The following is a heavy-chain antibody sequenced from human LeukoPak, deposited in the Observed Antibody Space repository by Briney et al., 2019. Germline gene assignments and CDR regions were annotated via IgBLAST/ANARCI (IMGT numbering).Heavy chain of an antibody. CDR2: IYYSGST. CDR1: GGSISSYY. CDR3: ARDLYYDSSGYYYGAQVAFDI. Sequence: SETLSLTCTVSGGSISSYYWSWIRQPPGKGLEWIGYIYYSGSTNYSPSIKSRVTISVDTSKNQVSLKLSSVTAADTAVYYCARDLYYDSSGYYYGAQVAFDIWGRGTMVTVPS. J-gene: IGHJ3*02. V-gene: IGHV4-59*12. D-gene: IGHD3-22*01.